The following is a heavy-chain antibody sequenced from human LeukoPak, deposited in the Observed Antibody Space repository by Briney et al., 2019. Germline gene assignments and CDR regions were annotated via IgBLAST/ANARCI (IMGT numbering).Heavy chain of an antibody. Sequence: GGSLRLSCAASGFMFSSYSMNWVRQAPGKGLEWVSSISSSSRYIYYADSVKGRFTISRDNAKNSLYLQMNSLRAEDTAVYYCARDLQYCSSTSCPGPAFDIWGQGTMVTVSS. CDR1: GFMFSSYS. CDR2: ISSSSRYI. J-gene: IGHJ3*02. CDR3: ARDLQYCSSTSCPGPAFDI. V-gene: IGHV3-21*01. D-gene: IGHD2-2*01.